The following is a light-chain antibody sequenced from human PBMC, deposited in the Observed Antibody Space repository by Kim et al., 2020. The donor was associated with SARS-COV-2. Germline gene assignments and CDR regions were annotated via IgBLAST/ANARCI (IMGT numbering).Light chain of an antibody. CDR3: QGWDSSSDHLV. Sequence: SYELTQPPSVSVAPGKTARITCGGNNIGSKSVHWYQQKPGQAPVLVIYYDSDRPSGIPERFSGSNSGNTATLTISRVEAGDEADYYCQGWDSSSDHLVFG. CDR1: NIGSKS. V-gene: IGLV3-21*04. CDR2: YDS. J-gene: IGLJ3*02.